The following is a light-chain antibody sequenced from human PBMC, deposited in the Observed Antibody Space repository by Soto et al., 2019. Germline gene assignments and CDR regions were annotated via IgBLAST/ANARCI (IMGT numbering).Light chain of an antibody. CDR1: QTISSW. Sequence: DIQMTQSPSSLSGSVVDRVIITCRASQTISSWLAWYQQKPGKAPKLLIYKASTLKSGVPSRFSGSGSGTEFTLTISSLQPDDFATYYCQHYNSYSEAFGQGTKVDI. CDR3: QHYNSYSEA. CDR2: KAS. V-gene: IGKV1-5*03. J-gene: IGKJ1*01.